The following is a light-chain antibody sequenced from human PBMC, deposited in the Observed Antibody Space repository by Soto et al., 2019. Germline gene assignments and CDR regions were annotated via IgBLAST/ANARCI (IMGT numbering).Light chain of an antibody. Sequence: ETVMTQSPGTLSVSPGERATLSCRASHGVSSDLAWYQQKPGQAPRLLIYGASTRPTGIPARFSGSGSGTEFTLTISRLQSEDFAVYYCQQSYNWPYTFGQGTKLEIK. CDR3: QQSYNWPYT. CDR1: HGVSSD. CDR2: GAS. V-gene: IGKV3-15*01. J-gene: IGKJ2*01.